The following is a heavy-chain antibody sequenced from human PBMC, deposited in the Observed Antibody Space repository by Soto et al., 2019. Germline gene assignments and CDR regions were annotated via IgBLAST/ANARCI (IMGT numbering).Heavy chain of an antibody. CDR2: ISSSGGNT. Sequence: GGSLRLSCAASGFTCSSCAMSWVRQAPGKGLEWVSGISSSGGNTYYADSVKGRFTISRDNSKNTLYLQMNSLRAEDTSVYSCAKTQYYYDSGYFDYWGQGTLVTVSS. CDR3: AKTQYYYDSGYFDY. J-gene: IGHJ4*02. CDR1: GFTCSSCA. D-gene: IGHD3-22*01. V-gene: IGHV3-23*01.